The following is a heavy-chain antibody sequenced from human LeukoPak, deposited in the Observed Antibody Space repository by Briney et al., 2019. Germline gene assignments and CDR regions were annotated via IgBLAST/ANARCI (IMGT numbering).Heavy chain of an antibody. Sequence: ASVKVSCKSSGYTFTGYYMHWVRQAPGQGLEWMGWMNPNSGGTNYAQKFQGRVTMTRDTSISTAYMELSRLRCDDSAVYYCAREGGYCSSTSCSSRFDIWGQGTMVTVSS. CDR2: MNPNSGGT. D-gene: IGHD2-2*01. V-gene: IGHV1-2*02. CDR3: AREGGYCSSTSCSSRFDI. J-gene: IGHJ3*02. CDR1: GYTFTGYY.